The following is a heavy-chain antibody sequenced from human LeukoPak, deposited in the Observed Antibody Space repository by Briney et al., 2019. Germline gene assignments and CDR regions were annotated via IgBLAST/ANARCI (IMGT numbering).Heavy chain of an antibody. J-gene: IGHJ6*03. D-gene: IGHD1-26*01. V-gene: IGHV4-59*01. CDR1: GGSISSYC. CDR2: IYYRGNT. CDR3: ARVGATDGYYYYMDV. Sequence: SETLSLTCTVSGGSISSYCWSWIRQPPGKGLEWIGYIYYRGNTNYNPSLKSRVTISVDTSKNQFSLKLSAVTAADSAVYYCARVGATDGYYYYMDVWGKGTTVTVSS.